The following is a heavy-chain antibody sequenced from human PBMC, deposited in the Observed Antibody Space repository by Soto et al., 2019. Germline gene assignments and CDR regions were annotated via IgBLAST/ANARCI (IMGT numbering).Heavy chain of an antibody. CDR3: ASRTRGYSYGYEDAFDI. D-gene: IGHD5-18*01. V-gene: IGHV1-18*04. CDR1: GYTFTSYG. J-gene: IGHJ3*02. CDR2: ISAYNVNT. Sequence: ASVKVSCKASGYTFTSYGISWVRQAPGQGLEWMGWISAYNVNTNYAQKLQGRVTMTTDTSTSTAYMELRSLRSDDTAVYYCASRTRGYSYGYEDAFDIWGQGTMVTVSS.